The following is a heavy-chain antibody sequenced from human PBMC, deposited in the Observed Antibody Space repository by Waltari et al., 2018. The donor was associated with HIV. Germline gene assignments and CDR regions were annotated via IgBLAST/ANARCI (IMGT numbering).Heavy chain of an antibody. CDR2: IIPIFGTA. V-gene: IGHV1-69*01. D-gene: IGHD3-10*01. CDR3: ARDLPETMVRGVIGFDY. CDR1: GGTFSSYA. J-gene: IGHJ4*02. Sequence: QVQLVQSGAEVKKPGSSVKVSCKASGGTFSSYAISWVRQAPGQGLEWMGGIIPIFGTANYAQKFQGRVTITADESTSTAYMELSSLRSEDTAVYYCARDLPETMVRGVIGFDYWGQGTLVTVSS.